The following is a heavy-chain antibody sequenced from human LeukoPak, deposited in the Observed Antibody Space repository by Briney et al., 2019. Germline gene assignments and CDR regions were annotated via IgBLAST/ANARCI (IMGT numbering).Heavy chain of an antibody. Sequence: GGSLRLSCAASGFTFSSYGMHWVRQAPGKGLEWVAVIWYDGSNKYYADSVKGRFTISRDNSKNTLYLQMNSPRAEDTAVYYCAKDPVEMATTYNWFDPWGQGTLVTVSS. D-gene: IGHD5-24*01. CDR1: GFTFSSYG. CDR2: IWYDGSNK. CDR3: AKDPVEMATTYNWFDP. J-gene: IGHJ5*02. V-gene: IGHV3-33*06.